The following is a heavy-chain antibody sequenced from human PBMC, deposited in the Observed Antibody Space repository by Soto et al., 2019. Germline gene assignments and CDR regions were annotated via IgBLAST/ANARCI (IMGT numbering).Heavy chain of an antibody. J-gene: IGHJ2*01. CDR2: IYPSGRT. V-gene: IGHV4-4*07. Sequence: QVQLQESGPGLVKPSESLSLTCTVSGGSIANYYWAWIRQPAGKGLEWIGRIYPSGRTHYNPSLTGRFTMSIATSKNQFSLRLISVTAADTAMYYCARDYDINTALEYWYFDLWGRGPLVTV. D-gene: IGHD5-18*01. CDR1: GGSIANYY. CDR3: ARDYDINTALEYWYFDL.